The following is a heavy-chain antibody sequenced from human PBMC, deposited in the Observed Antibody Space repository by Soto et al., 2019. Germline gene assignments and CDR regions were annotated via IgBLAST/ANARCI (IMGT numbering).Heavy chain of an antibody. J-gene: IGHJ5*02. CDR2: IYYSGST. V-gene: IGHV4-30-4*01. Sequence: SETLSLTCTVSGGSISSGDYYWSWIRQPPGKGLEWIGYIYYSGSTYYNPSLKSRVTISVDTSKNQFSLKLSSVTAADTAVYYCARDFRRNCFDPWGQGTLVTVSS. CDR3: ARDFRRNCFDP. CDR1: GGSISSGDYY.